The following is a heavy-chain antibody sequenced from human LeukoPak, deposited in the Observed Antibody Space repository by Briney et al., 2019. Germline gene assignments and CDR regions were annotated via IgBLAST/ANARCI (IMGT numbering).Heavy chain of an antibody. Sequence: PGGSLTLLCAVCGLPFYHYDMHCPRRAPGKAREGLGDVSRNSVTIAYGDSVKGRFTIFRDNARNSLYLQMNSLRTEDTALYYCAKDLAVGTTPRVYAFDVWGQGTMVTVS. CDR1: GLPFYHYD. D-gene: IGHD1-26*01. J-gene: IGHJ3*01. V-gene: IGHV3-9*01. CDR3: AKDLAVGTTPRVYAFDV. CDR2: VSRNSVTI.